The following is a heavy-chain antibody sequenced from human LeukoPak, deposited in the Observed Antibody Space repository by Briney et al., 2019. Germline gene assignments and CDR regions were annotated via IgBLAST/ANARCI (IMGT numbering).Heavy chain of an antibody. CDR1: GFTFGDYA. CDR2: IRSKAYGGTT. V-gene: IGHV3-49*04. D-gene: IGHD3-22*01. J-gene: IGHJ6*02. CDR3: TRAAYYYDSSGYYFKYYYYYYGMDV. Sequence: GSLRLSCTASGFTFGDYAMSWVRQAPGKGLEWIGFIRSKAYGGTTEYAASVKGRFTISRDDSKSIAYLQMNSLKTEDTAVYYCTRAAYYYDSSGYYFKYYYYYYGMDVWGQGTTVTVSS.